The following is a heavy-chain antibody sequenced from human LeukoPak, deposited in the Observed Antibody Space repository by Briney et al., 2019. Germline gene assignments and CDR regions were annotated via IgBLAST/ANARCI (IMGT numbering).Heavy chain of an antibody. V-gene: IGHV1-18*01. CDR3: ARAPLDYDSSVTGKFDY. D-gene: IGHD3-22*01. Sequence: ASVKVSCKASGYTFTNYGISWVRQAPGQGLEWMGWISAYNGNTNYAQKLQGRVTMTTDTSTSTAYMELRSLRSDDTAVYYCARAPLDYDSSVTGKFDYWGQGTLVTVSS. CDR1: GYTFTNYG. J-gene: IGHJ4*02. CDR2: ISAYNGNT.